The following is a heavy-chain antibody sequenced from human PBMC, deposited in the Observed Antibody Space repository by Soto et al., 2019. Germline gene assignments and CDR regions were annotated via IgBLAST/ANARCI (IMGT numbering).Heavy chain of an antibody. Sequence: GGSLRLSCAASGFPFSTYVMSWVRQAPGKGLDWVSTLSDGGRSHYADSVTGRFSVSRDSSKNTLYLQMSGLRADDTAIYYCSRDFTSGGYDFRGQGTQVTVSS. CDR1: GFPFSTYV. V-gene: IGHV3-23*01. CDR3: SRDFTSGGYDF. D-gene: IGHD5-12*01. J-gene: IGHJ4*02. CDR2: LSDGGRS.